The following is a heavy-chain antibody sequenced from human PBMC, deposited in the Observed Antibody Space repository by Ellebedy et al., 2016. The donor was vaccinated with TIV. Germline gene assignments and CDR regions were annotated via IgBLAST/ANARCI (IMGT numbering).Heavy chain of an antibody. V-gene: IGHV3-21*01. CDR3: ARGDYDSSGYYSF. J-gene: IGHJ4*02. Sequence: PGGSLRLSCAASGFTFSSYSMNWVRQAPGKRLEWVSSISSSSSYIYYADSVKGRFTISRDNAKNSLYLQMNSLRAEDTAVYYCARGDYDSSGYYSFWGQGTLVTVSS. D-gene: IGHD3-22*01. CDR1: GFTFSSYS. CDR2: ISSSSSYI.